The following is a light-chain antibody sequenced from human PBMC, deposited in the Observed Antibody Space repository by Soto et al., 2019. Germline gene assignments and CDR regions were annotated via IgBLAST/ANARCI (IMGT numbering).Light chain of an antibody. CDR3: QQSNGWVKT. CDR2: DAS. Sequence: EIVMTQSPATLSVSPGERATLSCRASQSVKNKLAWYQQKPGQAPRLLISDASTRATGIPARFSGSGSGKEFTLTISSLQSEDFAVYSCQQSNGWVKTFGRGTKLEI. J-gene: IGKJ2*01. CDR1: QSVKNK. V-gene: IGKV3D-15*01.